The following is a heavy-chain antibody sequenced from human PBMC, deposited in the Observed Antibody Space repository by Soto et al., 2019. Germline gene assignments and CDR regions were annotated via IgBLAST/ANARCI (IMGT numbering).Heavy chain of an antibody. D-gene: IGHD3-16*01. V-gene: IGHV1-69*01. CDR3: ARGPRYDYSHRAGYYYAMDV. Sequence: QVQMVQSGAEVKKPGSSVKVSCKASEGTFSYYAISWVRQAPGQGLEWMGGIIPLFGTPNYAQEFQGRVTIIADPSTSTAYMELSSLRSEDTAVYYCARGPRYDYSHRAGYYYAMDVWGHGTTVTVSS. CDR2: IIPLFGTP. CDR1: EGTFSYYA. J-gene: IGHJ6*02.